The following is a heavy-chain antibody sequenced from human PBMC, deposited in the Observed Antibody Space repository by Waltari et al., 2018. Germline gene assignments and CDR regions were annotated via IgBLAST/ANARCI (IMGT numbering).Heavy chain of an antibody. V-gene: IGHV3-9*03. CDR1: GFTFADYA. J-gene: IGHJ4*02. D-gene: IGHD5-12*01. Sequence: DVQLVESGGGLVQPGRYLRLSCAASGFTFADYAMHWVRHAPGKGLEWVSGISWNSGSIGYADAVKGRVTISRDNAKNSLDLQMNSLRAEDMAVHDGAKDISSNIVATVGGYDYWGQGTLVTVSS. CDR2: ISWNSGSI. CDR3: AKDISSNIVATVGGYDY.